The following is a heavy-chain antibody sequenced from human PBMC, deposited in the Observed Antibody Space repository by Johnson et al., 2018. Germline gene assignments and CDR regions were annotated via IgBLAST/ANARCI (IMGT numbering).Heavy chain of an antibody. CDR3: ARDKGNFWSGSNYYYYYGMDV. J-gene: IGHJ6*02. CDR1: GFTFSSFN. CDR2: ISGSGNYI. D-gene: IGHD3-3*01. V-gene: IGHV3-21*01. Sequence: VQLVQSGGGLVKPGGSLRLSCAASGFTFSSFNMNWVRQAPGKGLEWVSSISGSGNYIYYADSLKGRFTISRDNAKNSLYLQMTSLRAEDTAVYYCARDKGNFWSGSNYYYYYGMDVWGQGTTVTVSS.